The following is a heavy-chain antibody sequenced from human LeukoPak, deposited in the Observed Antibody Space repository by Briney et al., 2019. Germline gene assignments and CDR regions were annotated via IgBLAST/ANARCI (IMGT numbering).Heavy chain of an antibody. D-gene: IGHD4-23*01. CDR3: AREAIYGGNSWVDY. CDR1: GFTFSSYS. J-gene: IGHJ4*02. Sequence: GGSLRLSCAASGFTFSSYSMNWVRQAPGKGLEWVSSISSSSSYIYYADSVKGRFTISRDNAKNSLYLQMNSLRAEDTAVYYCAREAIYGGNSWVDYWGQGTLVTVSS. V-gene: IGHV3-21*01. CDR2: ISSSSSYI.